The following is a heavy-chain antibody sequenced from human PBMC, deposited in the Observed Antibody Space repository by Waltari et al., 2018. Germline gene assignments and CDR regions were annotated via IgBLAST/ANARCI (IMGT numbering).Heavy chain of an antibody. V-gene: IGHV3-49*04. Sequence: EVQLVESGGGLVQPGRSLRLSCTASGFTFGDYAMSWVRQAPGKGLEWVGFIRSKAYGGTTEYAASVKGRFTISRDDSKSIAYLQMNSLKTEDTAVYYCTRVGVYCGGDCSDYWGQGTLVTVSS. CDR2: IRSKAYGGTT. CDR3: TRVGVYCGGDCSDY. D-gene: IGHD2-21*01. CDR1: GFTFGDYA. J-gene: IGHJ4*02.